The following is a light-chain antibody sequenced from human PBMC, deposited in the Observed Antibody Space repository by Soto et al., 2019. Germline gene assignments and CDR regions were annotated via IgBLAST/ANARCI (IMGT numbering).Light chain of an antibody. J-gene: IGKJ2*01. V-gene: IGKV3-20*01. CDR3: QQYGSSPPYT. CDR1: QSFSSSY. CDR2: EAS. Sequence: EIVLTQSPGTLSLSPGERATLSCRASQSFSSSYLAWYQQKPGQAPRLLIYEASSRATGIPDRFSGSGSGTDFTLTISRLEPEDFAVYYCQQYGSSPPYTFGQGTKLEIK.